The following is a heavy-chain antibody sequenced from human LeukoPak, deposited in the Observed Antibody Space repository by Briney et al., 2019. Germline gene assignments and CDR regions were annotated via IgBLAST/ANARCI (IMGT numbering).Heavy chain of an antibody. D-gene: IGHD5-12*01. CDR2: IYYSGTT. CDR1: SGSINLYY. Sequence: PSETLSLTCTVSSGSINLYYWSWIRQPPGKRLEWIGYIYYSGTTNYDPSLKSRVTISVDTSKNQFSLKLSSVTAADTAVYYCARGGSGYDYLNFDYWGQGTLVTVSS. CDR3: ARGGSGYDYLNFDY. J-gene: IGHJ4*02. V-gene: IGHV4-59*01.